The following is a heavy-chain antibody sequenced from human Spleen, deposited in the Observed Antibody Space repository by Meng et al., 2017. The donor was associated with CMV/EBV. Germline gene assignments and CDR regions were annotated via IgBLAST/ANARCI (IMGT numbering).Heavy chain of an antibody. J-gene: IGHJ5*02. CDR1: GFTFSSYW. CDR3: ARHLVGANTT. CDR2: ISSDESYT. Sequence: LSLTCAASGFTFSSYWMHWVRQVPGKGLVWVSRISSDESYTRYADSVKGRFTISRDNAKNTLFLQMNSLRAEDTAVYYCARHLVGANTTWGQGTLVTVSS. D-gene: IGHD1-26*01. V-gene: IGHV3-74*01.